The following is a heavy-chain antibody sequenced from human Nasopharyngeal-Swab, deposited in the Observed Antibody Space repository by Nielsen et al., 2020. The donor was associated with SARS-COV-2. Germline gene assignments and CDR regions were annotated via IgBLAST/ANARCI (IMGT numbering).Heavy chain of an antibody. CDR2: INHSGST. CDR3: ARGGSSSWYYYYYGMDV. V-gene: IGHV4-34*01. CDR1: GGSFSGYY. J-gene: IGHJ6*02. Sequence: GSLRLSCAVYGGSFSGYYWSWIRQPPGKGLERIGEINHSGSTNYNPSLKSRVTISVDTSKNQFSLKLSSVTAADTAVYYCARGGSSSWYYYYYGMDVWGQGTTVTVSS. D-gene: IGHD6-13*01.